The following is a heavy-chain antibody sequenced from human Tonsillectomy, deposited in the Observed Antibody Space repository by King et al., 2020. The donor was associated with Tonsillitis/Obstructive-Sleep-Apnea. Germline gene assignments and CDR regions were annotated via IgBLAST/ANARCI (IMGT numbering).Heavy chain of an antibody. CDR2: IKEDATEK. V-gene: IGHV3-7*01. J-gene: IGHJ6*02. D-gene: IGHD3-10*01. CDR1: GFNFNRHS. Sequence: VQLVESGGGVVEPGGSLTLSCVASGFNFNRHSMSWVRQGPGKGLEGVAKIKEDATEKHYVDSVEGRFTISRDNAKKSLYLQMNTLRVEDTAVYFCVRDWGDYYGGLDVWGQGTAVTVYS. CDR3: VRDWGDYYGGLDV.